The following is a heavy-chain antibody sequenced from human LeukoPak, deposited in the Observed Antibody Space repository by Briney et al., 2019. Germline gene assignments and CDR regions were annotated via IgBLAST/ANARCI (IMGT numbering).Heavy chain of an antibody. Sequence: GGSLRLSCAASGFTFSSYSMNWVRQAPGKGLEWVSYISSSSSTIYYADSVKGRFTISRDNSKNTLYLQMNSLRAEDTAVYYCAKEDIVVVPAAMKYYYYMDVWGKGTTVTISS. D-gene: IGHD2-2*01. J-gene: IGHJ6*03. V-gene: IGHV3-48*01. CDR2: ISSSSSTI. CDR3: AKEDIVVVPAAMKYYYYMDV. CDR1: GFTFSSYS.